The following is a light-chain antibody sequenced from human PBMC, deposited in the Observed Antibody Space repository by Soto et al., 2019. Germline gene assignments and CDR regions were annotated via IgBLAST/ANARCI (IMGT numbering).Light chain of an antibody. CDR2: SAS. CDR3: QQRSNWPPT. V-gene: IGKV3-11*01. J-gene: IGKJ1*01. CDR1: RGVTNY. Sequence: LTQSPGTLSLSPGERATLSCRASRGVTNYLAWYQHQPGQAPRLLISSASDRATGIPVRFSGSCAGKDFTLTISSLDPEDSAVYYWQQRSNWPPTFGQGTKVEIK.